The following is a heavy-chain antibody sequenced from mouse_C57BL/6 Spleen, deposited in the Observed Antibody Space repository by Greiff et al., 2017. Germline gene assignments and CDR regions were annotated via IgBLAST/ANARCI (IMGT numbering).Heavy chain of an antibody. Sequence: EVKVVESGGGLVKPGGSLKLSCAASGFTFSSYAMSWVRQTPEKRLEWVATISDGGSYTYYPDNVKGRFTISRDNAKNNLYRPMSQLKSEDTAMYYCARVATVVAEGFAYWGQGTLVTVSA. CDR2: ISDGGSYT. D-gene: IGHD1-1*01. CDR1: GFTFSSYA. CDR3: ARVATVVAEGFAY. V-gene: IGHV5-4*03. J-gene: IGHJ3*01.